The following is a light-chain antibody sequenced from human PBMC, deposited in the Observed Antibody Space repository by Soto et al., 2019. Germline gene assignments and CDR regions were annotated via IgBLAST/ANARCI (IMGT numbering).Light chain of an antibody. CDR3: QQSYSFPRT. V-gene: IGKV1-39*01. CDR1: QSISSY. CDR2: AAF. J-gene: IGKJ1*01. Sequence: DIEMSKSPSSLSASVGDTVTITCRASQSISSYLNWYQQNPGKAPNLLLHAAFTLQSGVPSRFSGRGSGKDFTLTISSLQPEDFATYYCQQSYSFPRTFGQGTKVDIK.